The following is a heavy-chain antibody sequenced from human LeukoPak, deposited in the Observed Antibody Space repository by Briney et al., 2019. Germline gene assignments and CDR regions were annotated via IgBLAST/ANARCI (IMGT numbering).Heavy chain of an antibody. CDR1: GYTFTGYY. J-gene: IGHJ4*02. Sequence: ASVKVSCQASGYTFTGYYMHWVRLAPGQGLEWMGWINPNSGGTNYAQKLQGRVTMTRDTSISTAHMELSRLRSDDTAVYCCARELGARDYWGQGTLVTVSS. CDR2: INPNSGGT. D-gene: IGHD3-3*02. V-gene: IGHV1-2*02. CDR3: ARELGARDY.